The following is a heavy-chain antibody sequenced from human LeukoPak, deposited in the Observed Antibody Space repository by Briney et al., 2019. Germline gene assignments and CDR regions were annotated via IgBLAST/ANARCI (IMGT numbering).Heavy chain of an antibody. CDR1: GFTFSSYW. Sequence: GGSLRLSCAASGFTFSSYWMHWVRQAPGKGLVWVSRINSDGSSTSYADSVKGRFTISRDNAKNTLYLQMNSLRAEDTAVYYCARGWYGEGFDYWGQGTPVTVSS. J-gene: IGHJ4*02. V-gene: IGHV3-74*01. D-gene: IGHD4-17*01. CDR3: ARGWYGEGFDY. CDR2: INSDGSST.